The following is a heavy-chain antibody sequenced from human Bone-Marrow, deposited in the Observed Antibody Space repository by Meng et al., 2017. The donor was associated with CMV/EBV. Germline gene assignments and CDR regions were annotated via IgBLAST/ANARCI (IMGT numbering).Heavy chain of an antibody. J-gene: IGHJ4*02. CDR2: IRYDGSNK. V-gene: IGHV3-30*02. Sequence: GESLKISCAASGFTFSDYYMDWVRQAPGKGLEWVAFIRYDGSNKYYADFVKGRFTISRDNSKNTLYLQMNSLRAEDTAVYYCAKVNYWGQGTLVTVSS. CDR1: GFTFSDYY. CDR3: AKVNY.